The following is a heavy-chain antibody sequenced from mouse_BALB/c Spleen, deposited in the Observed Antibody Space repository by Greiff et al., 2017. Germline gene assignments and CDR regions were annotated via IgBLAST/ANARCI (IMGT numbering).Heavy chain of an antibody. CDR3: AIYYDYDEGY. CDR2: IDPFNGGT. CDR1: GYSFTSYY. V-gene: IGHV1S135*01. Sequence: VQLQQSGPELMKPGASVKISCKASGYSFTSYYMPWVKQSHGKSLEWFGYIDPFNGGTSYNQKFKGKATLTVYKYSSTAYMHLSSQTSADSAVYYCAIYYDYDEGYWGQGTTLTVSA. D-gene: IGHD2-4*01. J-gene: IGHJ2*01.